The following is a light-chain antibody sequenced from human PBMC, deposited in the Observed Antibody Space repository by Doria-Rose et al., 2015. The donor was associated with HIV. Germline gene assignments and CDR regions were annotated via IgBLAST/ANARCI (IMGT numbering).Light chain of an antibody. J-gene: IGLJ1*01. CDR3: GTWDSSLSAKV. CDR2: ENN. CDR1: NIGNNS. V-gene: IGLV1-51*02. Sequence: NIGNNSVSWYQQLPGTAPKLLIYENNKRPSGIPDRFSGSKSGTSATLAITGLQTGDEADYYCGTWDSSLSAKVFGTGTKVTAL.